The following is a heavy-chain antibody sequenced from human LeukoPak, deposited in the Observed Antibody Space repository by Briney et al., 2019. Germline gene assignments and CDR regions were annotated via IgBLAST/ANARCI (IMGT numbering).Heavy chain of an antibody. CDR2: IIPIFGTA. CDR1: GGTFSSYA. Sequence: SVKVSCKASGGTFSSYAISWVRQAPGQGLEWMGGIIPIFGTANYAQKFQGRVTITTDESTSTAYMELSSLRSEDTAVYYCAGSIVATTNYYYYGMDVWGQGTTVTVSS. CDR3: AGSIVATTNYYYYGMDV. V-gene: IGHV1-69*05. J-gene: IGHJ6*02. D-gene: IGHD5-12*01.